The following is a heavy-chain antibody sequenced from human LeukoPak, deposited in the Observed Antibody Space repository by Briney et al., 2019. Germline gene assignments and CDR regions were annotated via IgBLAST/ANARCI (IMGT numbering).Heavy chain of an antibody. Sequence: GASVKVSCKAPGYTFTGYYMHWVRQAPGQGLEWMGIINPSGGSTNYAQKFQGRVTITADKSTSTAYMELSSLRSEDTAVYYCARAPSYDYVWGSYLFWFDPWGQGTLVTVSS. J-gene: IGHJ5*02. CDR2: INPSGGST. V-gene: IGHV1-46*01. D-gene: IGHD3-16*02. CDR3: ARAPSYDYVWGSYLFWFDP. CDR1: GYTFTGYY.